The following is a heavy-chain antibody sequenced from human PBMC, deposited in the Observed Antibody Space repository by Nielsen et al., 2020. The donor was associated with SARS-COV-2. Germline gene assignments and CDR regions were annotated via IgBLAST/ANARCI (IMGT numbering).Heavy chain of an antibody. J-gene: IGHJ5*02. CDR3: ARVCGVIAARSYNWFDP. CDR2: INHSGST. V-gene: IGHV4-34*01. Sequence: SETLSLTCAVYGGSFSGYYWSWIRQPPGKGLEWIGEINHSGSTNYNQSLKSRVTISVDTSKNQFSLKLSSVTAADTAVYYCARVCGVIAARSYNWFDPWGQGTLVTVSS. D-gene: IGHD6-6*01. CDR1: GGSFSGYY.